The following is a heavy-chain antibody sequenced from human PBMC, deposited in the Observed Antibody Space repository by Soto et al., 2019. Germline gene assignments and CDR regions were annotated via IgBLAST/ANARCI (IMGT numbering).Heavy chain of an antibody. D-gene: IGHD2-21*01. CDR3: GRTRAATDSLYWFDP. J-gene: IGHJ5*02. Sequence: QVQLVQSGAEVKKPGSSVKVSCKASGGTFSSYPISWVRQAPGQGLEWMGRIIPILNIANYAQKFQGRVTLTADKSTNTAYMELSSLRSEDTAVYYCGRTRAATDSLYWFDPWGQGTLVTVSS. CDR1: GGTFSSYP. V-gene: IGHV1-69*02. CDR2: IIPILNIA.